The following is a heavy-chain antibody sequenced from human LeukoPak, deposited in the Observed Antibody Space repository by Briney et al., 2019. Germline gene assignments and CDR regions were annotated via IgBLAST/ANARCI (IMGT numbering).Heavy chain of an antibody. CDR1: GFTFSSYS. V-gene: IGHV3-48*02. J-gene: IGHJ4*02. CDR2: IRGSRTSI. CDR3: ARDLVGATAY. Sequence: GASLRLSCAASGFTFSSYSINWVRQAPGKGLEWVSYIRGSRTSIYYADSVKGRFTISRDNAKNSLYLQMNSLRDEDTAVYYCARDLVGATAYWGQGTLVTGSS. D-gene: IGHD1-26*01.